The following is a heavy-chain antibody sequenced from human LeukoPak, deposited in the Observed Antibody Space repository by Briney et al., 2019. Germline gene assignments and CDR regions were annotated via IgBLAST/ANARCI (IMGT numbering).Heavy chain of an antibody. CDR1: GGSISTYY. Sequence: SETLSPTCTVSGGSISTYYWSWIRQPPGKGLEWIGYIYYSGSTNYNPSLKSRVTISIDTSKNQFSLKLSSVTAADTAVYYCARLTRLTMIVDWGQGTLVTVSS. D-gene: IGHD3-22*01. CDR2: IYYSGST. CDR3: ARLTRLTMIVD. J-gene: IGHJ4*02. V-gene: IGHV4-59*01.